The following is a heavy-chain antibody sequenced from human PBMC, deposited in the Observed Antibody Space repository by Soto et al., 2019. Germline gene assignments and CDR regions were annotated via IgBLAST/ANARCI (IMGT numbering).Heavy chain of an antibody. V-gene: IGHV3-30*18. J-gene: IGHJ6*02. D-gene: IGHD5-18*01. CDR1: GFTFSSYC. CDR2: ISYDGTDN. CDR3: VKERYAQLWLEDYGMDV. Sequence: PGGSLRLSCAASGFTFSSYCLHWVRQAPGKGLEWVSLISYDGTDNYYADSVKGLFTISRDNSKNTLYLQMSSLGPEDTAVYYCVKERYAQLWLEDYGMDVGGQGTTVTVSS.